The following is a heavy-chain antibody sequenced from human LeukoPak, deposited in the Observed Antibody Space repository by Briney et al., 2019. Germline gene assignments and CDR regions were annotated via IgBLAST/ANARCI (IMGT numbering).Heavy chain of an antibody. CDR1: GGSFSGYY. D-gene: IGHD3-22*01. CDR2: INHSGST. CDR3: AKCIGFTDYYDSSGYYLDY. V-gene: IGHV4-34*01. J-gene: IGHJ4*02. Sequence: SSETLSLTCAVYGGSFSGYYWSWIRQPPGKGLEWIGEINHSGSTNYNPSLKSRVTISVDTSKNQFSLKLSSVTAADTAVYYCAKCIGFTDYYDSSGYYLDYWGQGTLVTVSS.